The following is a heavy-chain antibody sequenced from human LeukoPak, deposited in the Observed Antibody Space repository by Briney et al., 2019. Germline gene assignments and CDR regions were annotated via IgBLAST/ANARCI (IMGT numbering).Heavy chain of an antibody. CDR3: ARGPIMVGIDY. V-gene: IGHV4-59*01. J-gene: IGHJ4*02. CDR1: GGSISSYY. D-gene: IGHD2-21*01. CDR2: IYYSGST. Sequence: SETLSLTXTVSGGSISSYYWSWIRQPPGKGLEWIGYIYYSGSTNYNPSLKSRVTISVDTSKNQFSLKLSSVTAADTAVYYCARGPIMVGIDYWGQGTLVTVSS.